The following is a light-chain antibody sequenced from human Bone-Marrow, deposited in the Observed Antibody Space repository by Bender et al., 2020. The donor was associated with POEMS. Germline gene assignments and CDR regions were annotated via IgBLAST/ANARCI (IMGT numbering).Light chain of an antibody. CDR1: SSDVGDYDY. J-gene: IGLJ1*01. CDR3: SSYAASNNLGV. Sequence: QSALTQPPSASGSPGQSVTISCTGTSSDVGDYDYVSWYQQHPGKAPKLMSYEVSKRPSGVPDRFSGSKSGNTASLTVSGLQAEDEADYYCSSYAASNNLGVFGTGTKVTVL. V-gene: IGLV2-8*01. CDR2: EVS.